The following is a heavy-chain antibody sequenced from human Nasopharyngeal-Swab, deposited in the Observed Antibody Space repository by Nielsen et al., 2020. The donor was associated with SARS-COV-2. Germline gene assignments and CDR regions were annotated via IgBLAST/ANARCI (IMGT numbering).Heavy chain of an antibody. CDR1: GGSISSYY. V-gene: IGHV4-59*13. J-gene: IGHJ4*02. D-gene: IGHD3-22*01. CDR3: ARGSGYYESSGYSDY. CDR2: TYSRGST. Sequence: SETLSLTCTVSGGSISSYYWSWIRQPPGKGLGWIGFTYSRGSTNYNPTLKSRVTISVDTSKNQFSLKLSSVTAADTAVYYCARGSGYYESSGYSDYWGQGTLVTVSS.